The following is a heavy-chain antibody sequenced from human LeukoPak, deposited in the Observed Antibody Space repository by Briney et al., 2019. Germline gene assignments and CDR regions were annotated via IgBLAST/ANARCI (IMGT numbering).Heavy chain of an antibody. CDR2: ISGSGRST. Sequence: HPGGSLRLSCAASGFTFSTYAMSWVRQAPGKGLDWVSVISGSGRSTSYADSVKGRFTISRDNSKNTLYLQMNGLGADDTGVYYCAKRRADGPKDDDCWGQGTVVTVSS. V-gene: IGHV3-23*01. CDR1: GFTFSTYA. CDR3: AKRRADGPKDDDC. J-gene: IGHJ4*02.